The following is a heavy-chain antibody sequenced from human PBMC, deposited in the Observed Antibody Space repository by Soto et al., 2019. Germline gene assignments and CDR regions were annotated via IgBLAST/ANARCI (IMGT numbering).Heavy chain of an antibody. D-gene: IGHD1-26*01. CDR2: INHSGST. J-gene: IGHJ6*02. CDR3: ARGYHSYRYYYYGMDV. V-gene: IGHV4-34*01. CDR1: GGSFSGYY. Sequence: SETLSLTCAVYGGSFSGYYWSWIRQPPGKGLEWIGEINHSGSTNYNPSLKSRVTISVDTSENQFSLKLSSVTAADTAVYYCARGYHSYRYYYYGMDVWGQGTTVTVSS.